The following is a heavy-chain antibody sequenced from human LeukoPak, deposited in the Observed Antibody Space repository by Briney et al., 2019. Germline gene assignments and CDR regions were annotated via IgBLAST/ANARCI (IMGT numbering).Heavy chain of an antibody. J-gene: IGHJ4*02. V-gene: IGHV1-69*13. Sequence: SVKVSCKASGGTFSSYAISWVRQAPGQGLEWMGGIIPIFGTANYAQKFQGRVTITADESTSTAYMELSSLRSEDTAVYYCAREGSWTGTFDYWGQGTLVTVSS. CDR3: AREGSWTGTFDY. CDR2: IIPIFGTA. D-gene: IGHD1-1*01. CDR1: GGTFSSYA.